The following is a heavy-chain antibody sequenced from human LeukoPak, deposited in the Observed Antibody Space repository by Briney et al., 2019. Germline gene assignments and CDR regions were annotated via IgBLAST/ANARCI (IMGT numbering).Heavy chain of an antibody. V-gene: IGHV3-23*01. CDR2: ISGSGGST. Sequence: GGSLRLSCAASGFTFSSYAMSWVRQAPGKGLEWVSAISGSGGSTYYADSVKGRFTISRDNSKNTLYLQMNSLRAEDTAVYYCAKNIEGRANGSPGFDYWGQGTLVTVSS. CDR3: AKNIEGRANGSPGFDY. D-gene: IGHD2-8*01. CDR1: GFTFSSYA. J-gene: IGHJ4*02.